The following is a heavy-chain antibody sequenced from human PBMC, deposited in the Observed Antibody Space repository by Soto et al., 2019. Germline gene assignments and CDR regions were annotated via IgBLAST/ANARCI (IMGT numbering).Heavy chain of an antibody. V-gene: IGHV5-10-1*01. CDR1: GYSFTSYW. D-gene: IGHD5-18*01. Sequence: PGESLKISCKGSGYSFTSYWISWVRQMPGKGLEWMGRIDPIDSYTNYSPSFQGHVTISADKSISTAYLQWSSLKASDTAVYYCARGGDSYGYGEYYYYGMDVWGQGTTVTVSS. J-gene: IGHJ6*02. CDR2: IDPIDSYT. CDR3: ARGGDSYGYGEYYYYGMDV.